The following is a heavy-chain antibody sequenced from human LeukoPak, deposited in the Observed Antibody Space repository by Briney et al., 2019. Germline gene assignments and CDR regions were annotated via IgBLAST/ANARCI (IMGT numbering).Heavy chain of an antibody. D-gene: IGHD2-15*01. CDR3: ARDSGEYCSGGSCYSYYFDY. CDR2: ISSSSSYI. J-gene: IGHJ4*02. Sequence: GGSLRLSCAASGFTFSSYSMNWVRQAPGKGLEWVSSISSSSSYIYYADSVKGRFTISRDNAKNSLYLQMNSLRAEDTAVYYCARDSGEYCSGGSCYSYYFDYWGQGTLVTVSS. V-gene: IGHV3-21*01. CDR1: GFTFSSYS.